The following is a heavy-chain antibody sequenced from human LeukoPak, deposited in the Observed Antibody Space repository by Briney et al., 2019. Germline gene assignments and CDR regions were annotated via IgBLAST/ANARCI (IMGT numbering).Heavy chain of an antibody. CDR2: IIPIFGTA. V-gene: IGHV1-69*05. CDR3: ATTLYTFKNWFGP. CDR1: GGTFISYA. J-gene: IGHJ5*02. D-gene: IGHD1-1*01. Sequence: SVKVSCKASGGTFISYASSWVRQAPGQGREGMGGIIPIFGTANYAQKFQGRVTMTRDTSISTAYMELSRLRSDDTAVYYCATTLYTFKNWFGPWGQGTLVTVSS.